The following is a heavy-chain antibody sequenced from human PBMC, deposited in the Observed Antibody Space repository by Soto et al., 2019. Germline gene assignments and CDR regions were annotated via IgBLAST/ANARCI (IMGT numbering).Heavy chain of an antibody. CDR1: GYTFTSHD. Sequence: QVQLVQSGTEVKTPGASVKVSCKASGYTFTSHDINGVRQATGQGLEWMGWLNPYNGKTAYAQTFQGRVTMTWNATTGTVYLELSSLRSEDTAMYYCARVSSIAARRSFDSWGQGTLVTVSS. D-gene: IGHD6-6*01. CDR2: LNPYNGKT. V-gene: IGHV1-8*01. J-gene: IGHJ4*02. CDR3: ARVSSIAARRSFDS.